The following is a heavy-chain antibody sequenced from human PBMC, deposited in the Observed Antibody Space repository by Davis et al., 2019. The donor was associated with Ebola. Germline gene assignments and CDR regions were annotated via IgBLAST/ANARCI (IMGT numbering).Heavy chain of an antibody. CDR1: GASFSGYY. V-gene: IGHV4-34*09. J-gene: IGHJ4*02. CDR2: FYHSGST. D-gene: IGHD5-12*01. CDR3: ARVGYSGYDWDY. Sequence: MPSETLSLTCTVYGASFSGYYWSWIRQPPGKGLEWIGEFYHSGSTNYNPSLKSRVTISVDTSKNQFSLKLSSVTAADTAVYYCARVGYSGYDWDYWGQGTLVTVSS.